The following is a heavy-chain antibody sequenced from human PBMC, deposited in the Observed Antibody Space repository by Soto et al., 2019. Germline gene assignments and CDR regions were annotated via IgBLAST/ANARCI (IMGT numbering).Heavy chain of an antibody. Sequence: GGSLRLSCAGSGFTFTSCVMRWVRQAPGKGLEWVSSISESGDRTYYADSVKGRFTISRDNSKNTLYLQMNSLRTEDTAVYYCAKGGNSFGGVNYFDYWGQGTLVTVSS. J-gene: IGHJ4*02. CDR3: AKGGNSFGGVNYFDY. CDR2: ISESGDRT. V-gene: IGHV3-23*01. D-gene: IGHD3-16*01. CDR1: GFTFTSCV.